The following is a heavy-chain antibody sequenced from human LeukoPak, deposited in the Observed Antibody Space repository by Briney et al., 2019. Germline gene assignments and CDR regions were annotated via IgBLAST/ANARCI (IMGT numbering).Heavy chain of an antibody. Sequence: GASVNVSCKASGYSFADYHIHWVRQAPGQGLEWMGIINPRGGSTTYAQKFQGRVTMTRDSSANTVSMEVNSLRSDDTAMYYCGRDRFTWGSHHFPEHWGQGTLVTVSS. D-gene: IGHD3-16*01. V-gene: IGHV1-46*01. CDR3: GRDRFTWGSHHFPEH. J-gene: IGHJ1*01. CDR1: GYSFADYH. CDR2: INPRGGST.